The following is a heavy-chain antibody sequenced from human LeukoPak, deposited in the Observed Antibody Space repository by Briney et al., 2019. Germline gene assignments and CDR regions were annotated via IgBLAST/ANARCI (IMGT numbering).Heavy chain of an antibody. Sequence: ASVKVSCKASGGTFSSYAISWVRQAPGQGLEWMGGIIPIFGTANYAQKFQGRVTITADESASTAYMELSSLRSEDTAVYYCASVTTVTTKGHGAFDIWGQGTMVTVSS. CDR1: GGTFSSYA. V-gene: IGHV1-69*13. J-gene: IGHJ3*02. D-gene: IGHD4-17*01. CDR2: IIPIFGTA. CDR3: ASVTTVTTKGHGAFDI.